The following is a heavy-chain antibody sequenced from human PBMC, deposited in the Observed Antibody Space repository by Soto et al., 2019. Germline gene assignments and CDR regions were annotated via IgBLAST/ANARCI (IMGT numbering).Heavy chain of an antibody. J-gene: IGHJ1*01. Sequence: QMQLVQSGPEVKKPGTSVKVSCKASGFTFTSSAVQWVRQARGQRLEWIGWIVVGSGNTNYAQKFQERGTITRDMSKSKYYMELSSLRSEDTAVYYCAADGSGYYDSSGYYYRYFQHWGQGKLVTVSS. V-gene: IGHV1-58*01. CDR3: AADGSGYYDSSGYYYRYFQH. D-gene: IGHD3-22*01. CDR2: IVVGSGNT. CDR1: GFTFTSSA.